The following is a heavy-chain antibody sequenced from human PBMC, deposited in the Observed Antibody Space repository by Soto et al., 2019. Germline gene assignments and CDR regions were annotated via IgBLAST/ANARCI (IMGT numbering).Heavy chain of an antibody. Sequence: QVQLVQSGAEVKKPGSSVKVSCKASGGIFSSYTISWVRQAPGQGLEWMGRIIPILGIANYAQKFQGRVTITADKSTSTAYMELSSLRSEDTAVYYCARRLGDIAVAEKWGQGTLVTVSS. V-gene: IGHV1-69*02. D-gene: IGHD6-19*01. CDR1: GGIFSSYT. CDR2: IIPILGIA. CDR3: ARRLGDIAVAEK. J-gene: IGHJ4*02.